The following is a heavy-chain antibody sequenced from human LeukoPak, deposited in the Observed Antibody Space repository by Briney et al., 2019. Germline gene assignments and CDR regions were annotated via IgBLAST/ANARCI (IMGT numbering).Heavy chain of an antibody. CDR3: AREEWELVAFDI. J-gene: IGHJ3*02. D-gene: IGHD1-26*01. CDR2: ISSSSSYI. CDR1: GFTFSSYS. V-gene: IGHV3-21*01. Sequence: GGSLRLSCAASGFTFSSYSMNWVRQAPGKGLEWVSSISSSSSYIYYADSMKGRFTISRDNAKNPLYLQMDSLRAEDTAVYYCAREEWELVAFDIWGQGTIVTVSS.